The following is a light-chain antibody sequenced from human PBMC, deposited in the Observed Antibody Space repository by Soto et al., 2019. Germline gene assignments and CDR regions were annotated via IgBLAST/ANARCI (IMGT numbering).Light chain of an antibody. CDR3: AAWDDSLSGPV. J-gene: IGLJ7*01. V-gene: IGLV1-47*01. CDR2: RNN. Sequence: QSVLNQPPSASGTPGQRVTISCSGSSSNIGSNYVHWYQHLPGTAPKLLIYRNNERPSGVPDRFSGSKSGTSASLAISGLRSEDEAIYYCAAWDDSLSGPVFGGGTQLTVL. CDR1: SSNIGSNY.